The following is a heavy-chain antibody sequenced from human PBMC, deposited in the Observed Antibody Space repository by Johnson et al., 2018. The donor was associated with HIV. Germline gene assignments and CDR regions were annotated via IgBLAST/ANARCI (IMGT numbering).Heavy chain of an antibody. D-gene: IGHD1-26*01. V-gene: IGHV3-30*03. J-gene: IGHJ3*02. CDR1: GFTLSDHW. CDR3: ARGGMRGELGAFDI. Sequence: QVQLVESGGGSGQPGGSLRLSCAASGFTLSDHWMHWVRQAPGKGLEWVAVISYDGSNKYYGDSVKGRFTIFRDNAKNSLYLQMNRLRAEDTALYYCARGGMRGELGAFDIWGQGTLVTVSS. CDR2: ISYDGSNK.